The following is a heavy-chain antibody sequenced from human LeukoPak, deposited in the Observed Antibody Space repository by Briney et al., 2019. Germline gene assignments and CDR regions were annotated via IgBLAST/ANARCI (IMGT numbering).Heavy chain of an antibody. Sequence: GGSLRLSFAASGFTFRSYWLHWVRQAPGKGLVWASHIHSDGSSTSYADSVQGRFTISRDNAKNTLYLQMNSLRAEDTAVYYCARHNYGYDYWGQGTLVTVSS. CDR1: GFTFRSYW. CDR3: ARHNYGYDY. D-gene: IGHD3-10*01. V-gene: IGHV3-74*01. CDR2: IHSDGSST. J-gene: IGHJ4*02.